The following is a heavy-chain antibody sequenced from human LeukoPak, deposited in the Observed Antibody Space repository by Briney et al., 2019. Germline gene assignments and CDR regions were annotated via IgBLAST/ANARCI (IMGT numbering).Heavy chain of an antibody. D-gene: IGHD4-17*01. CDR2: IYYSGST. CDR3: ARVGAMTTVTSDWYFDL. CDR1: GGSISSYY. J-gene: IGHJ2*01. V-gene: IGHV4-59*01. Sequence: PSETLSLTCTVSGGSISSYYWSWIRQPPGKGLEWIGYIYYSGSTNYNPSLKSRVTISVDTSKNQFSLKLSSVTAADTAVYYCARVGAMTTVTSDWYFDLWGRGTLVTVSS.